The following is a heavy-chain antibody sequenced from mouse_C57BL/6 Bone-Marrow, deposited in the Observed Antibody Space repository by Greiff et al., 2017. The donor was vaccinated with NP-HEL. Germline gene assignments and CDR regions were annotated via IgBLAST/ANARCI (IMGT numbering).Heavy chain of an antibody. V-gene: IGHV1-81*01. CDR2: IYPRSGNT. D-gene: IGHD2-1*01. CDR3: ARRRIYYGNFYFDY. Sequence: QVQLQQSGAELARPGASVKLSCKASGYTFTSYGISWVKQRTGQGLEWIGEIYPRSGNTYYNEKFKGKATLTADKSSSTAYMELRSLTSEDSAVYFCARRRIYYGNFYFDYWGQGTTLTVSS. CDR1: GYTFTSYG. J-gene: IGHJ2*01.